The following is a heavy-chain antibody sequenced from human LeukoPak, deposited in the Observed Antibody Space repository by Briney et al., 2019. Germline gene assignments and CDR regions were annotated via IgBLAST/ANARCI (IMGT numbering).Heavy chain of an antibody. D-gene: IGHD4-17*01. CDR2: INAGNGNT. J-gene: IGHJ4*02. CDR1: GYTFPSYF. CDR3: AREDGDKIFDY. Sequence: ASVKVSCKASGYTFPSYFMHWVRQAPGQRLEWMGWINAGNGNTKYSQKFQGRVTITRDTSASTAYMELSSLRSDDTAVYYCAREDGDKIFDYWGQGTLVTVSS. V-gene: IGHV1-3*01.